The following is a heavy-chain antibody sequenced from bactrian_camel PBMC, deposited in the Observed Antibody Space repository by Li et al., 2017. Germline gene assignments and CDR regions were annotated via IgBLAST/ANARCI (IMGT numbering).Heavy chain of an antibody. CDR3: AAGRASPQRTVEVGIADA. Sequence: QVQLVESGGGSVRPGGSLRLSCATDGYTYGYQSIGWFRHGPGTEHAGVLARAGVAAIASGGGSTYYADSMKGRFTVSQDNTRNMVYLQMDNLKPQDTGIYYCAAGRASPQRTVEVGIADAWGQGTQVTVS. V-gene: IGHV3S61*01. D-gene: IGHD1*01. CDR1: GYTYGYQS. CDR2: IASGGGST. J-gene: IGHJ6*01.